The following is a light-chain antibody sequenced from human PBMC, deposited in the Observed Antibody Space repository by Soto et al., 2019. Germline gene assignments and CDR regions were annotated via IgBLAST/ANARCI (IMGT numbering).Light chain of an antibody. CDR1: SSDIGGYNY. J-gene: IGLJ2*01. CDR3: SSYGASSTL. V-gene: IGLV2-14*03. Sequence: QSVLTQPASVSGSPGQSITLSCTGSSSDIGGYNYVSWYQQHSGKAPKLLIYDVTYRPSGISDRFSGSKSGNTASLTISGLQPDDEADYYCSSYGASSTLFGGGTKLTVL. CDR2: DVT.